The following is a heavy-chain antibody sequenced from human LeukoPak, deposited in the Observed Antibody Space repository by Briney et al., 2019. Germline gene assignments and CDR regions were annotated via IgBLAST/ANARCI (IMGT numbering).Heavy chain of an antibody. J-gene: IGHJ3*02. CDR1: GGSISSGGYY. D-gene: IGHD1-1*01. CDR3: ARSGTTSVFAFDI. CDR2: IYYSGST. V-gene: IGHV4-61*08. Sequence: PSETLSLTCTVSGGSISSGGYYWSWIRQHPGKGLEWIGYIYYSGSTNYNPSLKSRVTISVDTSKNQFSLKLSSVTAADTAVYYCARSGTTSVFAFDIWGQGTMVTVSS.